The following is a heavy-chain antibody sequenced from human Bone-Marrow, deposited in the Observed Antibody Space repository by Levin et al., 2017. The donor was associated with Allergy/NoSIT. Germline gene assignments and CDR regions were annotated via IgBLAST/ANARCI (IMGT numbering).Heavy chain of an antibody. CDR1: GGSISSYY. D-gene: IGHD3-3*02. J-gene: IGHJ5*02. CDR3: ARELAA. V-gene: IGHV4-59*01. CDR2: IYYSGST. Sequence: SQTLSLTCTVSGGSISSYYWSWIRQPPGKGLEWIGYIYYSGSTNYNPSLRSRVTISVDTSKNQISLKLSSVTAADTAVYYCARELAAWGQGTLVTVSS.